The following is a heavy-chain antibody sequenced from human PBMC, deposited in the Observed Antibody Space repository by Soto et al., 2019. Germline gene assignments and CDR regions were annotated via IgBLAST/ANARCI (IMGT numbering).Heavy chain of an antibody. D-gene: IGHD6-6*01. CDR3: AREYSSSSLDY. CDR2: IIPILGIA. CDR1: GGTFSSYT. J-gene: IGHJ4*02. V-gene: IGHV1-69*02. Sequence: QVQLVQSGAEVQKPGSSVKVSCKASGGTFSSYTISWVRQAPGQGLEWMGRIIPILGIANYAQQFQGRVTITADKSTSTAYMELSSLRSEDTAVYYCAREYSSSSLDYWGQGTLVTVSS.